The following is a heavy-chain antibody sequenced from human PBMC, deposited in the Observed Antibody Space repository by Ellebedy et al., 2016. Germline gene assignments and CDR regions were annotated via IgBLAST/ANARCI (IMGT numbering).Heavy chain of an antibody. V-gene: IGHV4-34*01. Sequence: GSLRLSCAVYGGSFSGYYWSWIRQPPGKGLEWIGEINHSGSTNYNPSLKSRVTISVDTSKNQFSLKLSSVTAADTAVYYCASPSSGSANDYWGQGTLVTVSS. D-gene: IGHD3-10*01. J-gene: IGHJ4*02. CDR1: GGSFSGYY. CDR3: ASPSSGSANDY. CDR2: INHSGST.